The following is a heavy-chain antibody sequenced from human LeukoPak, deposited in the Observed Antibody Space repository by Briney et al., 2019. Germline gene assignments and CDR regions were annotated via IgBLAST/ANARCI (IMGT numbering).Heavy chain of an antibody. CDR1: GYTFTSYD. CDR3: ARGHTVSPHYYYYYYMDV. D-gene: IGHD4-17*01. Sequence: ASVKVSCKASGYTFTSYDINWVRQATGQGLEWMGWMNPNSGNTGYAQKFQGRVTMTRNTSISTAYMELSSLRSEDTAVYYCARGHTVSPHYYYYYYMDVWGKGTTVTISS. V-gene: IGHV1-8*01. J-gene: IGHJ6*03. CDR2: MNPNSGNT.